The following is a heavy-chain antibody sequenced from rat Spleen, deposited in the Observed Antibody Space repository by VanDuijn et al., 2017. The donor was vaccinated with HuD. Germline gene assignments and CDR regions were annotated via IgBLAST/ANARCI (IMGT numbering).Heavy chain of an antibody. CDR1: GFTFSSFA. V-gene: IGHV5S13*01. Sequence: EVQLVESGGGLVQPRRSLKLSCAASGFTFSSFAMAWVRQAPKKGLEWVASFSSGGGSTYYPDSVKGRFTISSDNAENTVYLQMHSLRSEDTATYYCARRCYSGGPFDYWGQGVMVTVSS. D-gene: IGHD1-1*01. CDR2: FSSGGGST. CDR3: ARRCYSGGPFDY. J-gene: IGHJ2*01.